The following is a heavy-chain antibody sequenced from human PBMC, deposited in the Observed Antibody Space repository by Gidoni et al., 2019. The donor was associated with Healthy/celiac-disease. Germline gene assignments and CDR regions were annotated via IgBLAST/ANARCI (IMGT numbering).Heavy chain of an antibody. Sequence: EVQLVQSGAEVKKPGESLKISCKGSGYSFTSYWIGWVRQMPGKGLEWMGIIYPGDSDTRYSPSFQGQVTISADKSISTAYLQWSSLKASDTAMYYCARLELYYYDSSGYSGDAFDIWGQGTMVTVSS. CDR1: GYSFTSYW. CDR3: ARLELYYYDSSGYSGDAFDI. V-gene: IGHV5-51*01. D-gene: IGHD3-22*01. CDR2: IYPGDSDT. J-gene: IGHJ3*02.